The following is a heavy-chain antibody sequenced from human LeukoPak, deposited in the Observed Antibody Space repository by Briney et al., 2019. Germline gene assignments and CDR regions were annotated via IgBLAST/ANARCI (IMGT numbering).Heavy chain of an antibody. D-gene: IGHD3-22*01. CDR2: ISSSSSYI. J-gene: IGHJ1*01. CDR3: ARDYYDSSGYYYTQTFEYFQH. Sequence: GSLRLSCAASGFTFSSYSMNWVRQAPGKGLEWVSSISSSSSYIYYADSVKGRFTISRDNAKNSLYLQMNSLRAEDTAVYYCARDYYDSSGYYYTQTFEYFQHWGQGTLVTVSS. CDR1: GFTFSSYS. V-gene: IGHV3-21*01.